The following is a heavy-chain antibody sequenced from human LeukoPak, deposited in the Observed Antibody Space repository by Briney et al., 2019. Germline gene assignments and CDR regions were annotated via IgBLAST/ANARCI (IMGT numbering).Heavy chain of an antibody. J-gene: IGHJ5*02. CDR1: GFTFDDYA. CDR2: ISWNSGSI. CDR3: AKDSLGFDP. V-gene: IGHV3-9*01. Sequence: GRSLRLSCAASGFTFDDYAMHWVRQAPGKGLEWVSGISWNSGSIGYADSVKGRFTISRDNAKNSLYLQMNSLRAEDTASYYCAKDSLGFDPWGQGTLVTVSS.